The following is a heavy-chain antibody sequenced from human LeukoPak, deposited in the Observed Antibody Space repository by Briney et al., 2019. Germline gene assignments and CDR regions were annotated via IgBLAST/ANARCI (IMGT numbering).Heavy chain of an antibody. CDR3: VADYGDYTLNWFEL. V-gene: IGHV4-39*01. D-gene: IGHD4-17*01. Sequence: SETLSLTCTVSGGSISSNTYYWGWIRQPPGKGLEWIGSIYYTGSTYYNMSLKSRVTISVDTSKNQFSLKLTSVTAADTAMYYCVADYGDYTLNWFELWGQGTLATVSS. J-gene: IGHJ5*02. CDR1: GGSISSNTYY. CDR2: IYYTGST.